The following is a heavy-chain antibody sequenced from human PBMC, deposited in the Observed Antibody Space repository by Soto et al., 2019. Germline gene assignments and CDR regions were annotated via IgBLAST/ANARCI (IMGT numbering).Heavy chain of an antibody. CDR2: ISYDGSNK. D-gene: IGHD6-13*01. Sequence: GGSLRLSCAASGFTFSSYAMHWVRQAPGKGLEWVAVISYDGSNKYYADSVKGRFTISRDNSKNTLYLQMNSLRAEDTAVYYCARDPLLGPTGGSSWYEGYAFDIWGQGTMVTVSS. CDR1: GFTFSSYA. J-gene: IGHJ3*02. CDR3: ARDPLLGPTGGSSWYEGYAFDI. V-gene: IGHV3-30-3*01.